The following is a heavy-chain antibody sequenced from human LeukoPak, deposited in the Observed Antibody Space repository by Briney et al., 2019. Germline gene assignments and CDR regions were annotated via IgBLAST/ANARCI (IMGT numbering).Heavy chain of an antibody. J-gene: IGHJ4*02. CDR2: IDYSGTT. Sequence: SETLSLTCTVSGGSISSYYWSWIRQPPGKGLEWIGYIDYSGTTSYNPSLNSGVTISVDTSKNQFSLKVRSVTAADTAVYYCARASSGWYGLFDYWGQGTLVTVSS. V-gene: IGHV4-59*12. D-gene: IGHD6-19*01. CDR1: GGSISSYY. CDR3: ARASSGWYGLFDY.